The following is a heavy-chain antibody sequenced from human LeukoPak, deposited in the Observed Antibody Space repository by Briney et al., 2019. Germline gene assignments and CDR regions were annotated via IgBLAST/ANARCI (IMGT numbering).Heavy chain of an antibody. CDR3: ATSGDIVVVPAAIDYYYGMDV. V-gene: IGHV1-24*01. Sequence: ASVKVSCKVSGYTLTKLSMHWVRQAPGKGLEWMGGFDPEDGETIYAQKFQGRVTMTEDTSTDTAYMELSSLRSEDTAVYYCATSGDIVVVPAAIDYYYGMDVWGHGTTVTVSS. CDR2: FDPEDGET. CDR1: GYTLTKLS. D-gene: IGHD2-2*02. J-gene: IGHJ6*02.